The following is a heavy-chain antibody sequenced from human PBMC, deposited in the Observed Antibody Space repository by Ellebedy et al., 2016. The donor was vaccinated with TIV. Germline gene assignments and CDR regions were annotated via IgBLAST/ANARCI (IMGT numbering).Heavy chain of an antibody. CDR2: ISGTDDT. Sequence: PGGSLRLSCAASGFTFSRHPISWVRQAPGKGLEWVSAISGTDDTSYSDSVKGRFTISRDNSKNTLYLQMNSLRTEDTAVYYCAKMNWDDPQGYWGPGTLVTVSS. CDR1: GFTFSRHP. D-gene: IGHD1-1*01. CDR3: AKMNWDDPQGY. J-gene: IGHJ4*02. V-gene: IGHV3-23*01.